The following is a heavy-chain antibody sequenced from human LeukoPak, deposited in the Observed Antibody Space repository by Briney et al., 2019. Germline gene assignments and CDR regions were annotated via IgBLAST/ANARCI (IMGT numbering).Heavy chain of an antibody. CDR3: ARAESGIAAAGTFDY. Sequence: GGSLRLSCAASGFTFSDYTMTWVRQAPGKGLEWVASISSDSSYIDYADSVKGRFTISRDNAKNSLYLQMNSLRAEDTAVYYCARAESGIAAAGTFDYWGQGTLVTVSS. CDR2: ISSDSSYI. V-gene: IGHV3-21*01. CDR1: GFTFSDYT. D-gene: IGHD6-13*01. J-gene: IGHJ4*02.